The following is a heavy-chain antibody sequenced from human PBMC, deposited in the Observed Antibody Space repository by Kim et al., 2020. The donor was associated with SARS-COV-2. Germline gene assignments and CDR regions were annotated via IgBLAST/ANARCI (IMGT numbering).Heavy chain of an antibody. J-gene: IGHJ5*02. V-gene: IGHV1-46*01. CDR1: GYTFTSFY. Sequence: ASVKVSCKASGYTFTSFYMHWVRQAPGQGLEWMGLINPSGGSTSYAQKFQGRVTMTRDTSTSTVYMELSSLRSEDTAVYYCASSIRGNWFDPWGQGTLVTVSS. CDR2: INPSGGST. CDR3: ASSIRGNWFDP. D-gene: IGHD4-4*01.